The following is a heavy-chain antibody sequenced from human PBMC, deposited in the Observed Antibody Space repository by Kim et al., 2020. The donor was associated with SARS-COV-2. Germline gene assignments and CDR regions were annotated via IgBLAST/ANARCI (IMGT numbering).Heavy chain of an antibody. D-gene: IGHD3-3*01. V-gene: IGHV3-48*03. CDR1: GFTFSSYE. J-gene: IGHJ4*02. CDR3: ARVSGRGDYDFWSGYPIPSLFDY. CDR2: ISSSGSTI. Sequence: GGSLRLSCAASGFTFSSYEMNWVRQAPGKGLEWVSYISSSGSTIYYADSVKGRFTISRDNAKNSLYLQMNSLRAEDTAVYYCARVSGRGDYDFWSGYPIPSLFDYWGQGTLVTVSS.